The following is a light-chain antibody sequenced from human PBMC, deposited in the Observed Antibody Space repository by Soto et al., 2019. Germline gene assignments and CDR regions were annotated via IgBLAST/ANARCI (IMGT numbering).Light chain of an antibody. CDR3: HAYGDSRTACV. V-gene: IGLV1-40*01. CDR2: GNR. CDR1: NSNLGAGYD. J-gene: IGLJ3*02. Sequence: QSVLTQPPSVSGAPGQRVTISCTGNNSNLGAGYDVHWYQQLPGAAPKLVIFGNRNRPSGVPERFSGSKSGTSASLAITGLQAEDEADYYCHAYGDSRTACVFGGGTKLTVL.